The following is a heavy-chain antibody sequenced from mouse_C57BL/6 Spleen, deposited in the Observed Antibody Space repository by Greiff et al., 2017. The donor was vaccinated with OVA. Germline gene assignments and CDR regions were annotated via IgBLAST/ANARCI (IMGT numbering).Heavy chain of an antibody. CDR3: ARAPYYGSSPYWYFDV. J-gene: IGHJ1*03. V-gene: IGHV1-52*01. Sequence: QVHVKQPGAELVRPGSSVKLSCKASGYTFTSYWMHWVKQRPIQGLEWIGNIDPSDSETHYNQKFKDKATLTVDKSSSTAYMQLSSLTSEDSAVYYCARAPYYGSSPYWYFDVWGTGTTVTVSS. CDR2: IDPSDSET. D-gene: IGHD1-1*01. CDR1: GYTFTSYW.